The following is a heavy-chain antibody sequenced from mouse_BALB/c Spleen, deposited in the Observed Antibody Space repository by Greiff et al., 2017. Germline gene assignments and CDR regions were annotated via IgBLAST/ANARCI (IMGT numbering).Heavy chain of an antibody. CDR3: ARGGYYAMDY. J-gene: IGHJ4*01. CDR1: GDSITSCY. CDR2: ISYSGST. Sequence: EVKLVESGPSLVKPSQTLSLTCSVTGDSITSCYWNWIRKFPGNKLEYMGYISYSGSTYYNPSLKSRISITRDTAKNQYYLQLNSVTTEDTATYYCARGGYYAMDYWGQGTSVTVSS. V-gene: IGHV3-8*02.